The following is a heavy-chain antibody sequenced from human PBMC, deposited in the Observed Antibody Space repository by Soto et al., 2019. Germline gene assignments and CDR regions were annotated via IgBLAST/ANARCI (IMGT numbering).Heavy chain of an antibody. CDR1: GFTFSSYW. CDR3: ARVDEQWLVVGREKD. J-gene: IGHJ4*02. Sequence: EVQLVESGGGLVQPGGSLRLSCAASGFTFSSYWMSWVRQAPGKGLEWVANIKQDGSEKYYVDSVKGRFTISRDNAKNSLYLQMNSLRAEDTAVYYCARVDEQWLVVGREKDWGQGTLVTVSS. CDR2: IKQDGSEK. V-gene: IGHV3-7*01. D-gene: IGHD6-19*01.